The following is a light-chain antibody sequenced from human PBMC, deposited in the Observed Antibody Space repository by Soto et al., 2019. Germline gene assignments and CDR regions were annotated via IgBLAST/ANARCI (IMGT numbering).Light chain of an antibody. J-gene: IGKJ2*01. CDR3: QQYNNRPYT. CDR2: GAS. Sequence: ERVMTQSPATLSVSPGDRATLSCRASQSVSSNLAWYQQKPGQAPRLLIYGASTRATGIPARFSGSGSGTEFTLTISTLQSEDFAVYYCQQYNNRPYTFGQGTKLEIK. CDR1: QSVSSN. V-gene: IGKV3-15*01.